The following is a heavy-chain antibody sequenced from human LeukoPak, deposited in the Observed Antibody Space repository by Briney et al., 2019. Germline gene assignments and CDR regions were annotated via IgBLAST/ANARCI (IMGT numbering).Heavy chain of an antibody. CDR1: GHSFTDFA. Sequence: GASVKVACKASGHSFTDFAMHWVRQAPEQRPEWMGWINTANGNTRYSQKLQGRVTITGDTSASTAYMELSSLTSQDTAVYYCAKMTTGKFEYWGQGTLVTVSS. CDR2: INTANGNT. J-gene: IGHJ4*02. D-gene: IGHD3-10*01. V-gene: IGHV1-3*04. CDR3: AKMTTGKFEY.